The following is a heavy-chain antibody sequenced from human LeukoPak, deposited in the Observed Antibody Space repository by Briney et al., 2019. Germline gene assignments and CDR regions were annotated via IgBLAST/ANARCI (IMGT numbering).Heavy chain of an antibody. CDR2: IYYSGST. CDR1: GGSISSSSYH. D-gene: IGHD3-22*01. V-gene: IGHV4-39*07. J-gene: IGHJ4*02. Sequence: SETLSLTCTVSGGSISSSSYHWGWIRQPPGKGLEWIGSIYYSGSTYYNPSLKSRVTISVDTSKNQFSLKLSSVTAADTAVYYCARVRKSRMIVVAPFDYWGQGTLVTVSS. CDR3: ARVRKSRMIVVAPFDY.